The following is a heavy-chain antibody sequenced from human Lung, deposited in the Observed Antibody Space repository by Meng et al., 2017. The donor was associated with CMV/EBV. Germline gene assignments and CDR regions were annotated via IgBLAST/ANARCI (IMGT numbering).Heavy chain of an antibody. V-gene: IGHV1-69*04. J-gene: IGHJ6*02. CDR3: ARDQLLLGGFYYNGMDV. Sequence: SVKVSCKASGGTFSSYSFSWVRQAPGQGLEWMGRIIPIFGLANYTQKFQGRVTISADKSTSIVSMELSSLRSEDTAVYYCARDQLLLGGFYYNGMDVWGQGTXVTVSS. D-gene: IGHD3/OR15-3a*01. CDR2: IIPIFGLA. CDR1: GGTFSSYS.